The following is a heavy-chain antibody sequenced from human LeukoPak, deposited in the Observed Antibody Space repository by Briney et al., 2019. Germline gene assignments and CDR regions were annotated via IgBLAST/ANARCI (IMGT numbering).Heavy chain of an antibody. CDR2: MSGSGVSP. V-gene: IGHV3-23*01. D-gene: IGHD3-22*01. CDR3: AKANSPYYYDSSGYSTFDY. Sequence: GGSLRLSCAASGFTFSSYAMNWVRQAPGKGLEWVSGMSGSGVSPYYADSVKGRFTMSKDNSKNTLYLQMNSLRAEDTAVYYCAKANSPYYYDSSGYSTFDYWGQGTLVTVSS. J-gene: IGHJ4*02. CDR1: GFTFSSYA.